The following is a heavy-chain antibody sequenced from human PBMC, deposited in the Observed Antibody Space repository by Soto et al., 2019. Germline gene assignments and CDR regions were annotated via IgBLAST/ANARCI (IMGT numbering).Heavy chain of an antibody. CDR3: ARGSSSSGYYYNYYYYGMDV. CDR1: GFTFSSYS. CDR2: ISSSSSYI. Sequence: GGSLRLSCAASGFTFSSYSMNWVRQAPGKGLEWVSSISSSSSYIYYADSVKGRFTISRDNAKNSLYLQMNSLRAEDTAVYYCARGSSSSGYYYNYYYYGMDVWGQGTTVTVSS. V-gene: IGHV3-21*01. J-gene: IGHJ6*02. D-gene: IGHD3-22*01.